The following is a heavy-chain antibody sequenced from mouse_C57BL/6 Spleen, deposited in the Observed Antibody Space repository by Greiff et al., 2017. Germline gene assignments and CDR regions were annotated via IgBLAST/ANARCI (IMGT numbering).Heavy chain of an antibody. D-gene: IGHD1-1*01. V-gene: IGHV5-4*01. CDR2: ISDGGSYT. CDR3: ARDRYYGSSIYYAMDY. J-gene: IGHJ4*01. Sequence: EVKLVESGGGLVKPGGSLKLSCAASGFTFSSYAMSWVRQTPEKRLEWVATISDGGSYTYYPDNVKGRFTISRDNAKNNLYLQMSHLKSEDTAMYYCARDRYYGSSIYYAMDYWGQGTSVTVSS. CDR1: GFTFSSYA.